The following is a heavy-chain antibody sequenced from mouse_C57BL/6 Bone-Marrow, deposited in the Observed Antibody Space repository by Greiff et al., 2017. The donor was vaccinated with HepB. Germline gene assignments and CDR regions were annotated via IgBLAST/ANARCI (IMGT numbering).Heavy chain of an antibody. J-gene: IGHJ3*01. Sequence: EVMLVESGGGLVKPGGSLKLSCAASGFTFSSYAMSWVRQTPEKRLEWVATISDGGSYTYYPDNVKGRFTISRDNAKNNLYLQMSHLKSEDTAMYYCARGDYYGSSYVAWFAYWGQGTLVTVSA. D-gene: IGHD1-1*01. CDR2: ISDGGSYT. V-gene: IGHV5-4*03. CDR1: GFTFSSYA. CDR3: ARGDYYGSSYVAWFAY.